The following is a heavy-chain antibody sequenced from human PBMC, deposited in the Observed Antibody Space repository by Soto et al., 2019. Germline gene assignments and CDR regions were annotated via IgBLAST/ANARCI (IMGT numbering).Heavy chain of an antibody. CDR3: ARVAVAGTTIYYFDY. D-gene: IGHD6-19*01. CDR2: INPNSGVL. CDR1: GYTFTGYY. V-gene: IGHV1-2*04. J-gene: IGHJ4*02. Sequence: EASVKVSCKASGYTFTGYYMHWVRQAPGQGLEWMGWINPNSGVLNYSQNFQGWVTMTRDMSISTAYMELSRLRSDFMAVYYCARVAVAGTTIYYFDYWGQGTLVTVSS.